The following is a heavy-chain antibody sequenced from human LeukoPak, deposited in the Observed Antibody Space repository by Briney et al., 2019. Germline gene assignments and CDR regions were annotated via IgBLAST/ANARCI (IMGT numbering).Heavy chain of an antibody. Sequence: ASVTVSCKASGYTFTSYGISWVRQAPGQGLEWMGWISAYDGNTNYAQKLQGRVTMTTDTSTSTAYMELRSLRSDDTAVYYCATSNYDILTGSFDYWGQGTLVTVSS. J-gene: IGHJ4*02. CDR2: ISAYDGNT. CDR1: GYTFTSYG. V-gene: IGHV1-18*01. D-gene: IGHD3-9*01. CDR3: ATSNYDILTGSFDY.